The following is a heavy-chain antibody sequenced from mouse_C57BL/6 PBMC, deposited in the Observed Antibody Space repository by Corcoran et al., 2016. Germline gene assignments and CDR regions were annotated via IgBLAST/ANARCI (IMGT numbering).Heavy chain of an antibody. CDR2: IYPGDGDT. D-gene: IGHD1-1*01. CDR1: GYAFSSYW. V-gene: IGHV1-80*01. CDR3: AREGVITTVVAGVPYFDV. J-gene: IGHJ1*03. Sequence: QVQLQQSGAELVKPGASVKISCKASGYAFSSYWMNWVKQRPGKGLEWIGQIYPGDGDTNYNGKFKGKATLTADKSSSTAYMQLSSLTSEDSAVYFCAREGVITTVVAGVPYFDVWGTGTTVTVS.